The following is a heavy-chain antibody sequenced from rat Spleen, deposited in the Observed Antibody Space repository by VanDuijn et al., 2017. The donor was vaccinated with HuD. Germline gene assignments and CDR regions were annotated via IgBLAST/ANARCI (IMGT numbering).Heavy chain of an antibody. D-gene: IGHD1-7*01. Sequence: EVQLVESGGGLVQPGMSMKLSCAASGLTFSNYDMAWVRQSPKKGLEWVATIIYDGSDTYYRDSVKGRFTISRDNAKSTLYLQMDGLRSEDTATYYCATLDMGAYYFDFWGQGVMVTVSS. CDR1: GLTFSNYD. CDR2: IIYDGSDT. V-gene: IGHV5-7*01. CDR3: ATLDMGAYYFDF. J-gene: IGHJ2*01.